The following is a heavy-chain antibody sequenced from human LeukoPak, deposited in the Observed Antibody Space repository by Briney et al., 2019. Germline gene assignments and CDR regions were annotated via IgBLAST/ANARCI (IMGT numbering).Heavy chain of an antibody. CDR2: ISSSGSTI. Sequence: PGGSLRLSCAASGFTFSSYEMNWVRQAPGKRLEWVSYISSSGSTIYYADSVKGRFTISRDNAKNSLSLQMNSLRAEDTAVYYCASIPAATGYYYYGMDVWGKGTTVTVSS. CDR1: GFTFSSYE. D-gene: IGHD2-2*01. J-gene: IGHJ6*04. CDR3: ASIPAATGYYYYGMDV. V-gene: IGHV3-48*03.